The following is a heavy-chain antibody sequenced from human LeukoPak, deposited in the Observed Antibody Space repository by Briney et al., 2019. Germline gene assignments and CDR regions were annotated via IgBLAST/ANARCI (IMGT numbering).Heavy chain of an antibody. D-gene: IGHD3-10*01. CDR1: GGPFSGYF. J-gene: IGHJ4*02. Sequence: PSETLSLTCAVSGGPFSGYFWSWIRQSSGKGLEWIGAIHNSGTTNYNPSLNSRVTISEDTSKNQFYLNLSSVTAADTAVYYCARRYYYNLGSFPFAFWGQGTLVTVSS. V-gene: IGHV4-34*01. CDR3: ARRYYYNLGSFPFAF. CDR2: IHNSGTT.